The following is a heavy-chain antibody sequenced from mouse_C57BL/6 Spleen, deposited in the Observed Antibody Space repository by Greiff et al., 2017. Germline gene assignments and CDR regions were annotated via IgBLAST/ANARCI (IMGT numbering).Heavy chain of an antibody. CDR2: ISSGSSNI. Sequence: EVQRVESGGGLVKPGGSLKLSCAASGFTFSDYGMHWVSQAPEQGLEWIAYISSGSSNIYYADKVKGRFTISRDNATNTRFLQMTCLRSEDTAMYYCALDGYYAMDYWGQGTSVTVSS. V-gene: IGHV5-17*01. CDR1: GFTFSDYG. D-gene: IGHD2-3*01. J-gene: IGHJ4*01. CDR3: ALDGYYAMDY.